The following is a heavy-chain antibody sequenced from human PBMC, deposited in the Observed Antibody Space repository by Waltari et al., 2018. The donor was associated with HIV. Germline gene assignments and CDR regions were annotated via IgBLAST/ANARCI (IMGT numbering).Heavy chain of an antibody. CDR2: IYYSGTT. CDR1: GVSMKNYY. Sequence: QVQLQESGPGLVKPAETLSLTCIVSGVSMKNYYWNWIRQPPGKGLEWIGYIYYSGTTNYNPSLKSRVTISLDMSENHFSLKLTSVTAADTSMYFCARGTYFSYFEDWGQGALVTVSS. J-gene: IGHJ4*02. V-gene: IGHV4-59*01. D-gene: IGHD2-8*01. CDR3: ARGTYFSYFED.